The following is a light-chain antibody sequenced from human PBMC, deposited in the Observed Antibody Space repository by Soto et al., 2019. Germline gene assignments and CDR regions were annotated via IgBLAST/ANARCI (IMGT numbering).Light chain of an antibody. Sequence: EVVLTQSPGTLSLSPGEAATLSCRASQTVSSGYLAWYQQRSGQAPRLLIYGSSSRASDVPDRFSGSGSGTGFTLTISSLAPEDFAVYFCQQYARSPWTFGQGTKLEIK. CDR3: QQYARSPWT. V-gene: IGKV3-20*01. CDR2: GSS. J-gene: IGKJ1*01. CDR1: QTVSSGY.